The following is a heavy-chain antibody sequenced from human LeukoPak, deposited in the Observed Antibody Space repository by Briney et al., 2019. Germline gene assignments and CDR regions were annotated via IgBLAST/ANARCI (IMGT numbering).Heavy chain of an antibody. D-gene: IGHD1-26*01. J-gene: IGHJ6*02. CDR3: ARESGIYPRYYYGMDV. Sequence: GASVTVSCLRSGYTFTSYVIRWVRPAPGQGLEWMGWISAFNGKTNYAQKLQGRVTMTTDTSTRTAYMELRSLRSAHTAVYFCARESGIYPRYYYGMDVWGQGTTVTVSS. CDR2: ISAFNGKT. CDR1: GYTFTSYV. V-gene: IGHV1-18*01.